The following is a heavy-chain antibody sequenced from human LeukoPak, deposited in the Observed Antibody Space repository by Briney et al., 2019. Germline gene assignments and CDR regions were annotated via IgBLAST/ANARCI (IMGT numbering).Heavy chain of an antibody. J-gene: IGHJ5*02. V-gene: IGHV1-2*06. CDR3: ARDFPGMWWYHEGDSP. CDR1: GYTFTGYY. CDR2: INPNSGGT. D-gene: IGHD2-15*01. Sequence: ASVKVSCKASGYTFTGYYMYWVRQAPGQGLEWMGRINPNSGGTNYAQKFQGRVTMTRDTSISTAYMELSRLRSDDTAVYYCARDFPGMWWYHEGDSPWGQGTLVTVSS.